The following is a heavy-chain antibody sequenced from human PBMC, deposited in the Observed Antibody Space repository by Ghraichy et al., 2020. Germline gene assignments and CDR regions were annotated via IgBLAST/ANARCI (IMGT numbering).Heavy chain of an antibody. CDR3: AKDWYEDY. CDR1: GFTFSNYA. V-gene: IGHV3-23*01. CDR2: ISGSGST. Sequence: GGSLRLSCTASGFTFSNYAMSWVRQAPGKGLEWVSAISGSGSTYYTDSVKGRFTVSRDNSKNTLYLQMNSLRAEDTAVYFCAKDWYEDYWGQGTLVTVSS. D-gene: IGHD6-13*01. J-gene: IGHJ4*02.